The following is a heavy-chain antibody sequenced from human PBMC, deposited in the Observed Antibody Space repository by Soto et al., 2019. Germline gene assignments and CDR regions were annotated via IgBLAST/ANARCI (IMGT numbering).Heavy chain of an antibody. CDR2: INHSGST. CDR3: ARVLAHRISSKGAFDI. V-gene: IGHV4-34*01. CDR1: GGSFSGYY. J-gene: IGHJ3*02. D-gene: IGHD3-3*02. Sequence: SQTLSLTCAVYGGSFSGYYWSWIRQPPGKGLEWIGEINHSGSTNYNPSLKSRVTISVDTSKNQFSLKLSSVTAADTAVYYCARVLAHRISSKGAFDIWGQGTMVTVSS.